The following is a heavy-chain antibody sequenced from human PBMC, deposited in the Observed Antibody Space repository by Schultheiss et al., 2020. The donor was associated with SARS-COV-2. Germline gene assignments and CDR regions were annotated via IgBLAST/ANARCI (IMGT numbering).Heavy chain of an antibody. Sequence: ASVKVSCKASGYTFNSYDINWVRQATGQGLEWMGWMNPNSGNTGYAQKFQGRVTMTRNTSISTAYMELSSLRSEDTAVYYCAKGESGYSSGWYNWFDPSGQGTLVTVSS. CDR2: MNPNSGNT. J-gene: IGHJ5*02. V-gene: IGHV1-8*01. CDR3: AKGESGYSSGWYNWFDP. CDR1: GYTFNSYD. D-gene: IGHD6-19*01.